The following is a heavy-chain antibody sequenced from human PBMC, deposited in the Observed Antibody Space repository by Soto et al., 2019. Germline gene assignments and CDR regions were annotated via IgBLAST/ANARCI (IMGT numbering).Heavy chain of an antibody. CDR2: IKSKTDGGIT. V-gene: IGHV3-15*01. CDR3: TTGVQWLGPSVDY. Sequence: PGGSLRLSCAASGLTFSSNWMSWVRQAPGKGLEWVGRIKSKTDGGITDYAAPVKGRFTISRDDSKNTLFLQMNSLKTEDTAVYYCTTGVQWLGPSVDYWGQGTLVTVSS. J-gene: IGHJ4*02. CDR1: GLTFSSNW. D-gene: IGHD6-19*01.